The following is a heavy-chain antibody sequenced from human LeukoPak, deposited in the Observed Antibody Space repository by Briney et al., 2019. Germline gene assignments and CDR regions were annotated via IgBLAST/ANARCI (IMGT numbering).Heavy chain of an antibody. CDR3: ARDFKIFQPTPIVY. V-gene: IGHV1-2*02. D-gene: IGHD2-2*01. CDR2: INPNSGGT. Sequence: ASVKVSCKASGYTFTGYYMHWVRQAPGQGLEWMGWINPNSGGTNYAQKFQGRVTMTRDTSISTAYMELSRLRSDDTAVYYCARDFKIFQPTPIVYWGQGTLVTVSS. J-gene: IGHJ4*02. CDR1: GYTFTGYY.